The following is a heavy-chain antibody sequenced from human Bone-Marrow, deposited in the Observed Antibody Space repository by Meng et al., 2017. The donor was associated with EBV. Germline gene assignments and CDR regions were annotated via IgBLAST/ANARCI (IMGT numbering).Heavy chain of an antibody. D-gene: IGHD6-13*01. J-gene: IGHJ4*02. CDR3: ARDLGGSSWSTFDY. V-gene: IGHV1-3*01. CDR2: INAGNGNT. CDR1: GYTFTSYA. Sequence: QGQLVQSGAEGKKPGASVKVSCKASGYTFTSYAMHWVRQAPGQRLEWMGWINAGNGNTKYSQKFQGKVTITRDTSASTAYMELSSLRSEDTAVYYCARDLGGSSWSTFDYWGQGTLVTVSS.